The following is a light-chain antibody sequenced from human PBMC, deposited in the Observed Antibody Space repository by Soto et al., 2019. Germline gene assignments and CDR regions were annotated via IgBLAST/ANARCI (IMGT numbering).Light chain of an antibody. V-gene: IGKV3-11*01. CDR2: DAS. CDR3: QQRSNWPLT. Sequence: EIVLTQSPATLSLSPGERATLSCRASQSVSSYLAWYQQKPGQAPRLLIYDASNIATGIPARFSGSGSETDFTLPISSLVPEDFAVYYCQQRSNWPLTFGGGTKVEIK. CDR1: QSVSSY. J-gene: IGKJ4*01.